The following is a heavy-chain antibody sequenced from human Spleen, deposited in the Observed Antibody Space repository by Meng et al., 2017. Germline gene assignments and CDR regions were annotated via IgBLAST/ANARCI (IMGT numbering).Heavy chain of an antibody. CDR1: CGSMSGHF. CDR3: AGESAYSRFDY. V-gene: IGHV4-4*07. J-gene: IGHJ4*02. D-gene: IGHD5-18*01. CDR2: ISTSGTTGTT. Sequence: QGQLQESGPGLVKPSETLSLICTVSCGSMSGHFWTWIRQPAGKELEWIGRISTSGTTGTTNHNPSLKSRVTMSVDTSKNQFSLRVTSVTAADTAVYYCAGESAYSRFDYWGQGTLVTVSS.